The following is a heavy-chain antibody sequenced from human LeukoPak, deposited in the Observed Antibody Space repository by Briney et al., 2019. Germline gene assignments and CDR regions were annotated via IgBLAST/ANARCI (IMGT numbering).Heavy chain of an antibody. CDR1: GFTFNDNC. CDR2: IKQDGSEK. D-gene: IGHD3-10*01. V-gene: IGHV3-7*01. Sequence: PGGSLTLSSAASGFTFNDNCMTWVRPAPGQGLEGVANIKQDGSEKYYLDSVKGRFTISRDNAKNSVYLQMNSLRAEDTAVFYCARDYGPTRESDYWGQGTLVTVSS. J-gene: IGHJ4*02. CDR3: ARDYGPTRESDY.